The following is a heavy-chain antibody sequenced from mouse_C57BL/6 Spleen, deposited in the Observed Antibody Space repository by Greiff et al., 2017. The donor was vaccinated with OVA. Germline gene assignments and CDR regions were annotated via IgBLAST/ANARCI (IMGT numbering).Heavy chain of an antibody. D-gene: IGHD2-4*01. CDR2: INPNNGGT. CDR1: GYTFTDYN. J-gene: IGHJ3*01. V-gene: IGHV1-22*01. Sequence: EVQLQESGPELVKPGASVKMSCKASGYTFTDYNMHWVKQSHGKSLEWIGYINPNNGGTSYNQKFKGKATLTVNKSSSTAYMELRSLTSEDSAVYYCARDDYDGEWFAYWGQGTLVTVSA. CDR3: ARDDYDGEWFAY.